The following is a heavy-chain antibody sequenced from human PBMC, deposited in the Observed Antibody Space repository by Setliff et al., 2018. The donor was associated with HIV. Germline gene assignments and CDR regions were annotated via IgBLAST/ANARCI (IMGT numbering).Heavy chain of an antibody. J-gene: IGHJ4*02. CDR3: ARETLNCGGDCIDY. D-gene: IGHD2-21*02. CDR1: GFTFSSYE. V-gene: IGHV3-48*03. CDR2: ISSSGGGK. Sequence: HPGGSLRLSCTASGFTFSSYEFNWVRQVPGKGLEWLSYISSSGGGKYYADSVKGRFTVSRDNGENSLYLQMNSLRADDTGLYYCARETLNCGGDCIDYWGQGTPVTVSS.